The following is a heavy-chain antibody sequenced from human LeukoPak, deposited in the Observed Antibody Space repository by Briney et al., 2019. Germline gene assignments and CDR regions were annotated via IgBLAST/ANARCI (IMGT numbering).Heavy chain of an antibody. V-gene: IGHV4-39*01. Sequence: SETLSLTCTVSGGSISSSSHYWVWIRQPAGKGLEWIGSVYYNGDTYYNPSLKSRISVSVDTSKNQFSLKVSSVTAADTALYYRARFTAYIDYADYWGQGTLVTVSS. CDR1: GGSISSSSHY. CDR3: ARFTAYIDYADY. D-gene: IGHD4-17*01. J-gene: IGHJ4*02. CDR2: VYYNGDT.